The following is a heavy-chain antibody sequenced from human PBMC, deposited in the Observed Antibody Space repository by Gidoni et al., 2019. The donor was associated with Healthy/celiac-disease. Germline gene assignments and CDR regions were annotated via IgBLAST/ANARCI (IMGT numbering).Heavy chain of an antibody. CDR3: ARVMDCSGGSCSRGAFDI. CDR1: GFPFGYYT. D-gene: IGHD2-15*01. V-gene: IGHV3-11*06. Sequence: HLLSSGGGLFKPGGSLRLSCSSPGFPFGYYTLSCFRQAPGKGPGWVSYISSSSSYKNYADSVKGRLTISRDNAKNSLYLQMNSLRAEDTAVYYCARVMDCSGGSCSRGAFDIWGQGTMVTVSS. J-gene: IGHJ3*02. CDR2: ISSSSSYK.